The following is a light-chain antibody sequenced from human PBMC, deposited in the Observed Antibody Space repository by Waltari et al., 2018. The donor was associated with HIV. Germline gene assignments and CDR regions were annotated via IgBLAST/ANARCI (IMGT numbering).Light chain of an antibody. J-gene: IGKJ4*01. Sequence: DIVMTQSPDSLAVSLGERATINCKSSQSVLYSSNNKNYLAWYHQKPGQPPKLLLYWASTRESAVPDRFSGSGSGTDFTLTISSLQAEDLAVYYCQQYYSTPLTFGGGTKVEIK. CDR3: QQYYSTPLT. V-gene: IGKV4-1*01. CDR1: QSVLYSSNNKNY. CDR2: WAS.